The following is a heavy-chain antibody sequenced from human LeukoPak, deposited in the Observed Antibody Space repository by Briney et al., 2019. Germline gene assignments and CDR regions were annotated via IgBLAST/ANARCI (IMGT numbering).Heavy chain of an antibody. CDR3: ARDPGITGTTGLDY. CDR1: GGSFSGYY. D-gene: IGHD1-7*01. CDR2: IYTSGST. V-gene: IGHV4-59*10. J-gene: IGHJ4*02. Sequence: SETLSLTCAVYGGSFSGYYWSWIRQPPGKGLEWIGRIYTSGSTNYNPSLKSRVTMSVDTSKNQFSLKLSSVTAADTAVYYCARDPGITGTTGLDYWGQGTLVTVSS.